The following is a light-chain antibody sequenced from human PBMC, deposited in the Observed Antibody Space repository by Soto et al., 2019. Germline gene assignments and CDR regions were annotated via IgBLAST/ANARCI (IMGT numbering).Light chain of an antibody. CDR3: QHSYSTRP. Sequence: DIQMTQSPSSLSASIGDRVTISCRASQASGAYVNWYQHKQGKAPRVLMYAASNLKSGVPPRFSGSGVGRDFTLTISDLQPEDFATYYCQHSYSTRPFGQGTKVERK. V-gene: IGKV1-39*01. J-gene: IGKJ1*01. CDR2: AAS. CDR1: QASGAY.